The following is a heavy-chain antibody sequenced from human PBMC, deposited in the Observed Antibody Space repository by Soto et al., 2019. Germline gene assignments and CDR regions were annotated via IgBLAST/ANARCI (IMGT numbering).Heavy chain of an antibody. J-gene: IGHJ3*02. Sequence: GGSLRLSCAASGFTFSSYAMSWVRQAPGKGLEWVSAISGSGGSTYYADYVKGRFTISRDNSKNTLYLQMNSLRAEDTAVFYCAKFGVRFCSSTSCYGGGGAFDIWGQGTMVTVSS. CDR1: GFTFSSYA. V-gene: IGHV3-23*01. CDR2: ISGSGGST. CDR3: AKFGVRFCSSTSCYGGGGAFDI. D-gene: IGHD2-2*01.